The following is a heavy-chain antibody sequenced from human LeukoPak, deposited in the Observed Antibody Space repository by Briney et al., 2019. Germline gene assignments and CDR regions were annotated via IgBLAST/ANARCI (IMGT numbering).Heavy chain of an antibody. J-gene: IGHJ6*02. Sequence: PSETLSLTCTVSGGSISSGGYYWSWIRQPPGKGLEWIGYIYHSGSTYYNPSLKSRVTISVDTSKNQFSLKLSSVTAADTAVYYCARGNLGVLAAAGTLGVWGQGTTVTVSS. D-gene: IGHD6-13*01. CDR3: ARGNLGVLAAAGTLGV. CDR2: IYHSGST. V-gene: IGHV4-30-2*01. CDR1: GGSISSGGYY.